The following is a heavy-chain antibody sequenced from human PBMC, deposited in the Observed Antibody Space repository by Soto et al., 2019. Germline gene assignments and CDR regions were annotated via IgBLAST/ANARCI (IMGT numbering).Heavy chain of an antibody. Sequence: ESGGGVVQPGRSLRLSCAASGFTFSSYATHWVRQAPGKGLEWVAVISYDGSNKYYADSVKGRFTISRDNSKNTLYLQMNSLRAEDTAVYYCARAREMATISYWGQGTLVTVSS. D-gene: IGHD5-12*01. CDR3: ARAREMATISY. J-gene: IGHJ4*02. CDR2: ISYDGSNK. V-gene: IGHV3-30-3*01. CDR1: GFTFSSYA.